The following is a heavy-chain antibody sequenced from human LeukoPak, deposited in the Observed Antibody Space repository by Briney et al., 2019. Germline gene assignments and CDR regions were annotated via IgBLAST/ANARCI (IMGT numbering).Heavy chain of an antibody. D-gene: IGHD5-18*01. Sequence: ASVKVSCKASGYTFTSYGISWVRQAPGQGLEWMGRINPNSGGTNYAQKFQGNVTMTRDTSVSTAYMELSRLRSDDTAVYYCARGHSYGYSRWFDPWGQGSLVTVSS. CDR1: GYTFTSYG. CDR2: INPNSGGT. V-gene: IGHV1-2*06. J-gene: IGHJ5*02. CDR3: ARGHSYGYSRWFDP.